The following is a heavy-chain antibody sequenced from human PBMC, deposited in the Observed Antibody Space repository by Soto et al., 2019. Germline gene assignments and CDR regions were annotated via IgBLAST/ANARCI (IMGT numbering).Heavy chain of an antibody. V-gene: IGHV1-18*04. Sequence: QIQLVQSGAEVKKPGTSVKVSCKASGYTFTSYGICWVRQAPGLGLEWMGWINPYSGHTNYAQNFQDRATMTTDTSTNTAYIELKSLRSDDTAVYFSARGQVVHFDNWFAPLGQGTLVTVSS. D-gene: IGHD3-22*01. CDR3: ARGQVVHFDNWFAP. CDR1: GYTFTSYG. J-gene: IGHJ5*02. CDR2: INPYSGHT.